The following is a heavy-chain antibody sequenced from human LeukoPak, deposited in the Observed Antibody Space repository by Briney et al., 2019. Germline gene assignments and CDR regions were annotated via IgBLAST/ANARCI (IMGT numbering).Heavy chain of an antibody. D-gene: IGHD6-13*01. Sequence: PRGSLRLSCAASGFTFSSYGMHWVRQAPGKGLEWVAFIRYDGSNKYYADSVKGRFTISRDNSKNTLYLQMNSLRAEDTAVYHCAKDKYSPVRSMSEAAYYFDFWGPGTLVTVSS. CDR2: IRYDGSNK. J-gene: IGHJ4*02. V-gene: IGHV3-30*02. CDR3: AKDKYSPVRSMSEAAYYFDF. CDR1: GFTFSSYG.